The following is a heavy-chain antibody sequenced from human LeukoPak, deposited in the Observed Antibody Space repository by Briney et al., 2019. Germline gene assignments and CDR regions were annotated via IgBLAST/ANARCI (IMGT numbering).Heavy chain of an antibody. CDR1: GYTFTSYD. Sequence: GASVKVSCKASGYTFTSYDINWVRQATGQGLEWMGWMNPNSGSTGYAQKFQGRVTMTRNTSISTAYMELSSLRSEDTAVYYCARGGMVRGVIIRYYYYYMDVWGKGTTVTISS. CDR2: MNPNSGST. CDR3: ARGGMVRGVIIRYYYYYMDV. J-gene: IGHJ6*03. D-gene: IGHD3-10*01. V-gene: IGHV1-8*01.